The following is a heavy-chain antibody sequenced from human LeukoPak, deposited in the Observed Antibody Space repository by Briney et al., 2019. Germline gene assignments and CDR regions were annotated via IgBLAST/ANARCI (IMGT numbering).Heavy chain of an antibody. CDR1: GDSISSSNW. CDR3: ARLRNLGRSYYWYFDL. D-gene: IGHD4-17*01. J-gene: IGHJ2*01. CDR2: IYHSGST. V-gene: IGHV4-4*02. Sequence: SETLSLTCTVSGDSISSSNWWSWVRQPPGKGPEWIGEIYHSGSTNYNPSLKSRVTISVDKSKNQFSLKLSSVTAADTAVYYCARLRNLGRSYYWYFDLWGRGTLVTVSS.